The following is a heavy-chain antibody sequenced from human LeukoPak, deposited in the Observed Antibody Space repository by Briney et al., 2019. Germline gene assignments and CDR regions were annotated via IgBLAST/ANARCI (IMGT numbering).Heavy chain of an antibody. CDR1: GGSISSGGYY. Sequence: PSETLSLTCAVSGGSISSGGYYWSWIRQPPGKGLEWIGYIYYSGSTNYNPSLKSRVTISVDTSKNQFSLKLSSVTAADTAVYYCARGEAFGVVIYGMDVWGQGTTVTVSS. CDR2: IYYSGST. J-gene: IGHJ6*02. CDR3: ARGEAFGVVIYGMDV. V-gene: IGHV4-61*08. D-gene: IGHD3-3*01.